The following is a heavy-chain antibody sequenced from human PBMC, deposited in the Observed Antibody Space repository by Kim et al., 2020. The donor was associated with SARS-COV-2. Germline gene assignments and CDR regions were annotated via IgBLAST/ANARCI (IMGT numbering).Heavy chain of an antibody. D-gene: IGHD6-19*01. J-gene: IGHJ4*02. CDR2: K. Sequence: KYYAASVKGRFTIARDNSKNTLYLQMNSLRAEDTAVYYCARDRIAVAVFDYWGQGTLVTVSS. CDR3: ARDRIAVAVFDY. V-gene: IGHV3-30*01.